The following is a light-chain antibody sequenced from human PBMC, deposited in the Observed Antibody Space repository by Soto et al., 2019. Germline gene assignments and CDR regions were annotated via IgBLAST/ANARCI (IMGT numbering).Light chain of an antibody. CDR3: CSYAGTYTGV. V-gene: IGLV2-11*01. J-gene: IGLJ1*01. CDR2: DVS. CDR1: SSDVGRYSY. Sequence: QSVMTQPRSGSGSPGQSVSISCTGTSSDVGRYSYVSWYQQHPGKAPKLMIYDVSERPSGVPDRFSGYKSGNTASLTISGLQAEDEADYYCCSYAGTYTGVFGTGTKVTVL.